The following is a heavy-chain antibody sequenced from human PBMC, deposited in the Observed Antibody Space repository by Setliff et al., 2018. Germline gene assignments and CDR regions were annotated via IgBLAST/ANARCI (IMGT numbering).Heavy chain of an antibody. V-gene: IGHV5-51*01. CDR3: TRHEDRNKCTSSSCYRENDAFDV. CDR2: IYPSNSNI. Sequence: GESLKISCKASGYSFTDYWIAWVRQMPGKGLEWMGIIYPSNSNIKYSPSFQGQVTISADKSINTAYLQWSSLKASDIAIYYCTRHEDRNKCTSSSCYRENDAFDVWGQGAMVTVSS. J-gene: IGHJ3*01. D-gene: IGHD2-2*01. CDR1: GYSFTDYW.